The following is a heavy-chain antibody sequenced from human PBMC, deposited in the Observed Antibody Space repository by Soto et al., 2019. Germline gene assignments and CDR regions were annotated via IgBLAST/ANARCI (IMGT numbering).Heavy chain of an antibody. J-gene: IGHJ4*02. D-gene: IGHD3-22*01. CDR2: INPNSGGT. Sequence: ASVKVSCKASGYTFTGYYMHWVRQAPGQGLEWMGWINPNSGGTNYAQKFQGRVTMTRDTSISTAYMELSRLRSDDTAVYYCARGTTYYYDSSGYQAYWGQGTLVTAPQ. V-gene: IGHV1-2*02. CDR1: GYTFTGYY. CDR3: ARGTTYYYDSSGYQAY.